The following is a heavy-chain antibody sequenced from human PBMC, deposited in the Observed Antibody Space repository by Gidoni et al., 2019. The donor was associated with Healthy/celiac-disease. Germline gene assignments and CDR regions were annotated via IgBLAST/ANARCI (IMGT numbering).Heavy chain of an antibody. J-gene: IGHJ4*02. D-gene: IGHD3-3*01. V-gene: IGHV3-49*03. CDR3: TRGGPYYDFWSGHGPFDY. CDR1: GLPLAAYA. Sequence: EVQLVESGGGLVQPGRSFRLSCTPPGLPLAAYAMSCFRQAPGKGLGWVGFIRSKAYGGTIEYAASVKGRFTISRDESKSIAYLQMNSLKTEDTAVYYCTRGGPYYDFWSGHGPFDYWGQGTLVTVSS. CDR2: IRSKAYGGTI.